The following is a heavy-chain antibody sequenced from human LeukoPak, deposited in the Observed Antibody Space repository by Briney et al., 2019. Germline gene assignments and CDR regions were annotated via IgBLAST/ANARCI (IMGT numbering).Heavy chain of an antibody. CDR3: ARDRGPYCSGGSCYNY. Sequence: PGGSLRLSCAASGFTFSSYSMNGVRQAPGKRLEWVSYISSSSSTIYYADSVKGRFTISRDNAKNSLYLQMNSLRAEDTAVYYCARDRGPYCSGGSCYNYWGQGTLVTVSS. V-gene: IGHV3-48*01. CDR2: ISSSSSTI. J-gene: IGHJ4*02. CDR1: GFTFSSYS. D-gene: IGHD2-15*01.